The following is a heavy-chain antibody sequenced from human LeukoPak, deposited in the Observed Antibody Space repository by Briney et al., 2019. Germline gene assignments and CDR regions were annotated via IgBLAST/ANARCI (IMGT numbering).Heavy chain of an antibody. CDR1: GGSISSYY. D-gene: IGHD6-19*01. V-gene: IGHV4-59*01. CDR3: ARDRSGYSSGWYHLGY. J-gene: IGHJ4*02. CDR2: IYYSGST. Sequence: SETLSLTCTVSGGSISSYYWSWIRQPPGKGLEWIGYIYYSGSTTYNPSLKSRVTTSIDTSKNQFSLNLSSVTAADTAVYYCARDRSGYSSGWYHLGYWGQGTLVTVSS.